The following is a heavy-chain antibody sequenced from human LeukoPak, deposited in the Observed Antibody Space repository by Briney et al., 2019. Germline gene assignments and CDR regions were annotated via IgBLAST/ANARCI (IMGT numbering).Heavy chain of an antibody. Sequence: PGRSLRLSCAASGFTFDDYAMHWVRQAPGKGLEWVSGISWNSGSIGYADSVKGRFTISRDNSKSTLYIQMNSLRAEDTAVYCCARAKPNNMVRGLIMRRESRYYFDYWGQGTLVTVSS. V-gene: IGHV3-9*01. J-gene: IGHJ4*02. CDR3: ARAKPNNMVRGLIMRRESRYYFDY. CDR1: GFTFDDYA. CDR2: ISWNSGSI. D-gene: IGHD3-10*01.